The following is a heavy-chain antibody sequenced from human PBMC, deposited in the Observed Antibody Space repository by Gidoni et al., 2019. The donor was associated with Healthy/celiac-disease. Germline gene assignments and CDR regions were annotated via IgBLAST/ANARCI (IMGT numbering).Heavy chain of an antibody. D-gene: IGHD6-19*01. J-gene: IGHJ6*02. CDR1: GYTFTSYY. CDR3: ARVRGVAGRPYYDGMDV. V-gene: IGHV1-46*01. Sequence: QVQLVQSGAEVKKPGASVKVSCTASGYTFTSYYMHWVRQGPGQGLEWMGIINPSGGRTSDEQKVQGRVTMTREKSTSTVYMELRSLRSEDTAGYYWARVRGVAGRPYYDGMDVWGQGTTVTVSS. CDR2: INPSGGRT.